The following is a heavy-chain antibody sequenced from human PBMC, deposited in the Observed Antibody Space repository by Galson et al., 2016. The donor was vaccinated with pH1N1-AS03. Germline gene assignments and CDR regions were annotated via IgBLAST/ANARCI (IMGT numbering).Heavy chain of an antibody. CDR1: GGAISIGGYY. D-gene: IGHD5-24*01. J-gene: IGHJ5*02. CDR2: IYNSVST. Sequence: TLSLTCTVSGGAISIGGYYWSWIRQHPGKGQEWIGYIYNSVSTHYNGTLKSRITISVDTSKNQFSLKLSSVTAADTAIYYCARGDREVFDPWGQGTLVTVSS. CDR3: ARGDREVFDP. V-gene: IGHV4-31*03.